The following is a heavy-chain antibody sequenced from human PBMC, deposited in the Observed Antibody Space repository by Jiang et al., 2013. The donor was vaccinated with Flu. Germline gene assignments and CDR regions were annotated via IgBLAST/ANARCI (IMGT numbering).Heavy chain of an antibody. Sequence: RLSCAASGFTSVAMACTGSARLQARGWTGWHLYGMTGSNKYYADSVKGRFTISRDNSKNTLYLQMNSLRAEDTAVYYCAKGHLTNYFDSSRHFDNWGQGTLVTVSS. CDR1: GFTSVAMA. D-gene: IGHD3-22*01. CDR3: AKGHLTNYFDSSRHFDN. CDR2: YGMTGSNK. J-gene: IGHJ4*02. V-gene: IGHV3-30*02.